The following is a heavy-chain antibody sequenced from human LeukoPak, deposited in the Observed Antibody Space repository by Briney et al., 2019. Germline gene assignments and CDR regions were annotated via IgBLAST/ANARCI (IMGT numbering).Heavy chain of an antibody. J-gene: IGHJ4*02. D-gene: IGHD1-1*01. Sequence: GGSLRLSCAATGFTVSSNYMSWVRQAPGTGLEWVSVIYSGGNTYYADSVKGRFTISRDNSNNTLYLQMNSLRAEDTAVYYCARGTDYWGQGTLVTVSS. V-gene: IGHV3-66*01. CDR1: GFTVSSNY. CDR2: IYSGGNT. CDR3: ARGTDY.